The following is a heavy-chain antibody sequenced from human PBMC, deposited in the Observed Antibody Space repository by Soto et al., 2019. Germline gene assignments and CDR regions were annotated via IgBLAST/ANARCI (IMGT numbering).Heavy chain of an antibody. CDR3: ARGGREYCSGGSCSFDY. Sequence: PGGSLRVSCAASGFTFSDYEMNWVRQAPGKGLEWVSYISSSDSTIYYADSVKGRFTISRDNAKNSLYLQMNSLRAEDTAFYYCARGGREYCSGGSCSFDYWGQGTLVTVSS. D-gene: IGHD2-15*01. CDR1: GFTFSDYE. CDR2: ISSSDSTI. V-gene: IGHV3-48*03. J-gene: IGHJ4*02.